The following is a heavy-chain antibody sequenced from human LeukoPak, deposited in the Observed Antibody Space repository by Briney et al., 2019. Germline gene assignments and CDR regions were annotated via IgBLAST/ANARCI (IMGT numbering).Heavy chain of an antibody. V-gene: IGHV3-23*01. CDR3: AKAPIVVVPAAISGADYYFDY. J-gene: IGHJ4*02. CDR1: GFTFSSYA. CDR2: ISGSGGST. D-gene: IGHD2-2*01. Sequence: GGSLRLSCAASGFTFSSYAMSWVRQAPGKGLEWVSAISGSGGSTYYADSVKGRFTISRDNSKNTLYLQMNSLRAEDTAVYYCAKAPIVVVPAAISGADYYFDYWGQGTLVTVSS.